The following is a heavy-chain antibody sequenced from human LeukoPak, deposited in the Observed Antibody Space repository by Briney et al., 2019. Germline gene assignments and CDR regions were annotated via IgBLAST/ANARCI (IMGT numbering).Heavy chain of an antibody. J-gene: IGHJ4*02. CDR3: ARVTGYMTEDYFDY. V-gene: IGHV4-4*07. CDR1: GGSISSYY. D-gene: IGHD6-13*01. Sequence: SETLSLTCTVSGGSISSYYWSWIRQPAGKGLEWMGCIYISGSTNYNPSLKSRVTISVDTSKNQFSLRLSSVTAADTAVYYCARVTGYMTEDYFDYWGQGTLITVSS. CDR2: IYISGST.